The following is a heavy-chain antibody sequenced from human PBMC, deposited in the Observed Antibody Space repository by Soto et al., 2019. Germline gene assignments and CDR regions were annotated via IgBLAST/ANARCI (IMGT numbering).Heavy chain of an antibody. CDR1: VCTFSSNA. CDR2: ISDSGGST. V-gene: IGHV3-23*01. CDR3: AKDVTYRSEWYFCFNY. J-gene: IGHJ4*02. D-gene: IGHD2-21*02. Sequence: PVGSLRLSCASSVCTFSSNAMSCVRHSPGKGLEWVSGISDSGGSTYYADSVKGRFTISRDNSKNTLYLQMNSLRAEDTAVYYCAKDVTYRSEWYFCFNYRGQGARVAVS.